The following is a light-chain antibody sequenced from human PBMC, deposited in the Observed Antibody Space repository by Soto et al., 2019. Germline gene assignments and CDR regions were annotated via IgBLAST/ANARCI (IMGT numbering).Light chain of an antibody. CDR3: QKYGGAPYT. J-gene: IGKJ3*01. Sequence: DIQMTQSPSSLSASVGDRVTITCRASQDIRDYLVWYQQRPGKVPTLLIYAASTLQSGVPSRFSGSGYGTEFTLTISSLQSEDVATYYCQKYGGAPYTFCPGTKVDLK. V-gene: IGKV1-27*01. CDR1: QDIRDY. CDR2: AAS.